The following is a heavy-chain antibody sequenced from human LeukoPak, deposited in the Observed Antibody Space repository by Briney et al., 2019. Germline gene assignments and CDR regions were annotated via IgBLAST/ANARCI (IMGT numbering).Heavy chain of an antibody. V-gene: IGHV4-59*08. CDR2: IYSSGSI. CDR1: GGSLSNYY. J-gene: IGHJ4*02. Sequence: SETLSLPCTVFGGSLSNYYWVWVRQPPGKGLEWIGLIYSSGSIKYNPSLKSRLTISLDTSENQISLKLTSVTAADTAIYYCARQFEFWGQGTLVTVSS. CDR3: ARQFEF.